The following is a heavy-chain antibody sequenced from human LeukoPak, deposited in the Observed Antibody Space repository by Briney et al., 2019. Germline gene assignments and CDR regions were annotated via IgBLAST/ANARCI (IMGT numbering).Heavy chain of an antibody. CDR3: ARDGGTYYYDSSGYYPQGYFDY. CDR1: GFTVSSNY. D-gene: IGHD3-22*01. CDR2: IYSGGST. J-gene: IGHJ4*02. V-gene: IGHV3-53*01. Sequence: GGSLRLSCAASGFTVSSNYMSWVRQAPGKGLEWVSVIYSGGSTYYADSVKGLFTISRDNSKNTLYLQMNSLRAEDTAVYYCARDGGTYYYDSSGYYPQGYFDYWGQGTLVTVSS.